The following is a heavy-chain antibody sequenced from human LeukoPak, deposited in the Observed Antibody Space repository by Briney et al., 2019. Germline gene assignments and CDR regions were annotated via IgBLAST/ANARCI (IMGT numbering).Heavy chain of an antibody. V-gene: IGHV3-23*01. D-gene: IGHD2-8*01. CDR1: GFTFSNYA. J-gene: IGHJ4*02. Sequence: PGGSLRLSCAASGFTFSNYAMSWVRQAPGKGLEWVSAISGSADSTYYADSVKGRFTISKDISKNTLYLQMDSLRAEDTAIYYCAKDSPVCTYWGQGTLVTVSS. CDR2: ISGSADST. CDR3: AKDSPVCTY.